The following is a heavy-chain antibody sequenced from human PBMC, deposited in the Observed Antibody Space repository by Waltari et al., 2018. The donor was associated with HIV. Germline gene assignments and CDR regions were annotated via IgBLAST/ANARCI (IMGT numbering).Heavy chain of an antibody. D-gene: IGHD4-17*01. V-gene: IGHV3-30*18. CDR3: VNDCYGGNSRWDYFEH. CDR2: MSSDGNKR. CDR1: GLAFSSYA. Sequence: QVKLVESGGAVVQPGRSLRLSCVAPGLAFSSYAMHWVRQAPGKGLEGVAVMSSDGNKRHYAGAVKGRLIISRDNSKDRLYLEMDSLRIEDTALYYCVNDCYGGNSRWDYFEHWGQGTLVTVSS. J-gene: IGHJ4*02.